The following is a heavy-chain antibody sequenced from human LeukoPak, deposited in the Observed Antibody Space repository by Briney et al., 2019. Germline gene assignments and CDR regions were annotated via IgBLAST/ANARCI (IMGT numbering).Heavy chain of an antibody. CDR3: ARAPRDWYYFDY. V-gene: IGHV3-21*06. CDR1: GFTFSSYS. J-gene: IGHJ4*02. CDR2: ISSSSTYI. D-gene: IGHD3/OR15-3a*01. Sequence: GGSLRLSCAASGFTFSSYSMNWVRQAPGKGLEWVSSISSSSTYIYYADSVKGRFTISRDNAKNSLYLQMNSLRAEDTAVYYCARAPRDWYYFDYWGQGTPVTVSS.